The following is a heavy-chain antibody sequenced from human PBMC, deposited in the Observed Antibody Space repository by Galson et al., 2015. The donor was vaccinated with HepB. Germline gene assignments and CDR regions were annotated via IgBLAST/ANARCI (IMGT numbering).Heavy chain of an antibody. CDR2: ISPNNRHT. V-gene: IGHV1-18*01. CDR3: ARGAVLAVVGAVQNNWFYP. CDR1: GYTFSTYS. D-gene: IGHD2-15*01. J-gene: IGHJ5*02. Sequence: SVKVSCKDSGYTFSTYSITWVRQAPGQGLEWMGWISPNNRHTDYARKFQGRVTMTTDTATTTAYMDIRSLRSDDTAVYYCARGAVLAVVGAVQNNWFYPWGQGTLVTVSS.